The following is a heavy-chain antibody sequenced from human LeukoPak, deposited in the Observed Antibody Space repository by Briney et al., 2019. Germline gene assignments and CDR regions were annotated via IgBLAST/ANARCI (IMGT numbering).Heavy chain of an antibody. Sequence: GGSLRLSCVASGFTFSSHAMHWVRQAPGKGLEWVAVISFDGSNKYYTGSVKGRFAISRDNSKNTLYLQMNSLRAEDTAVYYCARGRYCTTSSCYSYNLYYNMDVWGKGTTVTVSS. D-gene: IGHD2-2*01. CDR2: ISFDGSNK. J-gene: IGHJ6*03. V-gene: IGHV3-30*09. CDR3: ARGRYCTTSSCYSYNLYYNMDV. CDR1: GFTFSSHA.